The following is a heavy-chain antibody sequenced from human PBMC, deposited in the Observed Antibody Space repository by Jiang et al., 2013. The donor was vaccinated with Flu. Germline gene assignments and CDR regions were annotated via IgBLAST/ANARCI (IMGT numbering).Heavy chain of an antibody. CDR3: ARGPVFDY. CDR1: GFSLSTPTVA. V-gene: IGHV2-5*01. Sequence: KPTQTLTLTCTFSGFSLSTPTVAVGWIRQPPGTALEWLALIFWNDDTYYSPSLKSRLIITKDTSKNQVVLTMTNMDPVDTATYYCARGPVFDYWGQGVLVTVSS. J-gene: IGHJ4*02. CDR2: IFWNDDT.